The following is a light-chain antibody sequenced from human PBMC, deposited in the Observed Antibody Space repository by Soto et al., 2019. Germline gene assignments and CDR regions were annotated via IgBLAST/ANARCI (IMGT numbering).Light chain of an antibody. J-gene: IGKJ1*01. CDR1: QSVSSSY. Sequence: EIVLTQSPGTLSLSPGEGATLSCRASQSVSSSYLAWYQQKPGQAPRLLIYGASSRAPGIPDRFNGGGSGTDFTLTISRLEPEDFAVYYCQQYGDSPPWTFGQGTKVEVK. CDR2: GAS. V-gene: IGKV3-20*01. CDR3: QQYGDSPPWT.